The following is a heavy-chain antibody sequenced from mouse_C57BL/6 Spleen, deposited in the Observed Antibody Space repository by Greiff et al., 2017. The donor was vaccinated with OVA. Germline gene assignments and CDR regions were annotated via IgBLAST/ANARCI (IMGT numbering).Heavy chain of an antibody. CDR3: ARREKLLRSYWYFDV. V-gene: IGHV1-50*01. CDR2: IDPSDSYT. J-gene: IGHJ1*03. Sequence: QVQLQQPGAELEKPGASVKLSCKASGYTFTSYWMQWVKQRPGQGLEWIGEIDPSDSYTNYKQKFKGKATLTVDTSSSTAYMQLSSLTSEDSAVYYCARREKLLRSYWYFDVWGTGTTVTVSS. CDR1: GYTFTSYW. D-gene: IGHD1-1*01.